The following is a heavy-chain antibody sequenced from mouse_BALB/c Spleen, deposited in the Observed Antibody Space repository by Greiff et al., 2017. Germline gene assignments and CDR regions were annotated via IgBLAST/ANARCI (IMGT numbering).Heavy chain of an antibody. Sequence: QVQLQQSGAELVKPGASVKLSCKASGYTFTSYYMYWVKQRPGQGLEWIGEINPSNGGTNFNEKFKSKATLTVDKSTSTAYMQLSSLTSEDSAVYYCTASFAYWGQGTLVTVSA. CDR1: GYTFTSYY. CDR3: TASFAY. V-gene: IGHV1S81*02. D-gene: IGHD1-2*01. CDR2: INPSNGGT. J-gene: IGHJ3*01.